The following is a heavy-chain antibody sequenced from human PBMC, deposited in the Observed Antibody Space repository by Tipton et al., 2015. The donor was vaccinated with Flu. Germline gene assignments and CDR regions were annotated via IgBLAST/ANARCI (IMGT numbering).Heavy chain of an antibody. CDR1: GGSFSGYY. D-gene: IGHD2-21*02. J-gene: IGHJ3*02. Sequence: TLSLTCAVYGGSFSGYYWSWIRQPPGKGLEWIGEINHSGSTNYNPSLKSRVTISGDTSKNQLSLKLSSVTAADTAVYYCATHCVGVCSHAFDIWGQGTMVTVSS. CDR2: INHSGST. CDR3: ATHCVGVCSHAFDI. V-gene: IGHV4-34*01.